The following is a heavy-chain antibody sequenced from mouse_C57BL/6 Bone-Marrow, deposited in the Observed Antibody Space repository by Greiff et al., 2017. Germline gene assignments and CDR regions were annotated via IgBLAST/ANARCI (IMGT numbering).Heavy chain of an antibody. D-gene: IGHD2-3*01. J-gene: IGHJ4*01. CDR1: GYSITSGYY. V-gene: IGHV3-6*01. CDR2: ISYDGSN. Sequence: EVKLQESGPGLVKPSQSLSLTCSVTGYSITSGYYWNWIRQFPGNKLEWMGYISYDGSNNYNPSLKNRISITRDTSKNQFFLKLNSVTTEDTATYYCARDDGYSSMDYWGQGTSVTVSS. CDR3: ARDDGYSSMDY.